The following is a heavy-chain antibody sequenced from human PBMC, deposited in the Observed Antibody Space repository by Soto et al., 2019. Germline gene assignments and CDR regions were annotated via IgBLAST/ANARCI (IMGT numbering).Heavy chain of an antibody. V-gene: IGHV3-23*01. CDR2: ISGSGGST. Sequence: LRLSCAASGFTFSSYAMSWVRQAQGKGLEWVSVISGSGGSTYYADSVKGRFTVSRDNSKNTLYLQMNSLRAEDTAVYYCAKVTGMAAARWLGYYGMEVWGQGTTVTVSS. J-gene: IGHJ6*02. CDR3: AKVTGMAAARWLGYYGMEV. CDR1: GFTFSSYA. D-gene: IGHD6-13*01.